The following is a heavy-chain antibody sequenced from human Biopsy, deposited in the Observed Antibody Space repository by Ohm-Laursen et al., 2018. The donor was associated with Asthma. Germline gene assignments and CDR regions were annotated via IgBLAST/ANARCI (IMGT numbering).Heavy chain of an antibody. V-gene: IGHV4-30-2*06. D-gene: IGHD2-21*02. CDR2: TYRNGGT. CDR3: ARGWNCGGDCYSLDS. Sequence: TLSLTWTFSGDSIDSGDYSWTWIRQSPGVGLEWIGSTYRNGGTYYNPTLKNRVTISIDRSKNPFSLGLRSVTAADTAVYYCARGWNCGGDCYSLDSWGQGTLVTVSS. J-gene: IGHJ4*02. CDR1: GDSIDSGDYS.